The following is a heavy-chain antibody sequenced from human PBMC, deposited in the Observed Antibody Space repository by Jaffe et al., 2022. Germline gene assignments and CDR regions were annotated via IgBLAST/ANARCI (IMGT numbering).Heavy chain of an antibody. CDR1: GFTFSASA. V-gene: IGHV3-73*02. Sequence: EVQLVESGGGLVQPGGSLRLSCAGSGFTFSASAMYWVRQASGKGLEWLGRISSKGYDYATAYAESVKGRFTISRDDSKNTAYLQMNSLKTDDTAVYYCATSTGSTAYFFVFGSWGQGTLLTVSS. J-gene: IGHJ4*02. CDR2: ISSKGYDYAT. CDR3: ATSTGSTAYFFVFGS. D-gene: IGHD3-3*01.